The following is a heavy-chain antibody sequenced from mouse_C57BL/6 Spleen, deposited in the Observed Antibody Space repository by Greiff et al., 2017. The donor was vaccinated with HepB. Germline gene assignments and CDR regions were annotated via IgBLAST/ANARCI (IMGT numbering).Heavy chain of an antibody. CDR3: VRHYYGSSYGFYYYAMYY. Sequence: EVQRVESGGGLVQPKGSLKLSCAASGFSFNTYAMNWVRQAPGKGLEWVARIRSKSNNYATYYADSVKDRFTISREDSESMLYLQMNNLKTEDTAMYCCVRHYYGSSYGFYYYAMYYWGQGTSVTVSS. J-gene: IGHJ4*01. V-gene: IGHV10-1*01. D-gene: IGHD1-1*01. CDR2: IRSKSNNYAT. CDR1: GFSFNTYA.